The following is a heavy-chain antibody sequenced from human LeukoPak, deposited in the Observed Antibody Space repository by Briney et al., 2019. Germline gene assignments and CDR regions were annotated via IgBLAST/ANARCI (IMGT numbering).Heavy chain of an antibody. Sequence: SETLSLTCAVSGGSISSGNWWSWVRQPPGKGLGWVGEIYHSGNTNYNPSLKSRVTISVDWSKNHFSLKLSSVTAADTAVYYCAREGDYDILTGYYFIDSWGQGTLVTVSS. CDR2: IYHSGNT. D-gene: IGHD3-9*01. J-gene: IGHJ4*02. V-gene: IGHV4-4*02. CDR1: GGSISSGNW. CDR3: AREGDYDILTGYYFIDS.